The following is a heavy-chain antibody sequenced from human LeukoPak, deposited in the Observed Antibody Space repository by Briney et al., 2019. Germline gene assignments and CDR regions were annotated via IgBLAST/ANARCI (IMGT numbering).Heavy chain of an antibody. CDR1: GGSISSGSYY. D-gene: IGHD1-26*01. J-gene: IGHJ6*02. CDR2: IYTSGST. CDR3: ARDRAGGSYVYYYYGMDV. V-gene: IGHV4-61*02. Sequence: PSQTLSLTCTVSGGSISSGSYYWSWIRQPAGKGLEWIGRIYTSGSTNYNPSLKSRVTISVDTSKNQFSLKLSSVTAADTAVYYCARDRAGGSYVYYYYGMDVWGQGTTVTVSS.